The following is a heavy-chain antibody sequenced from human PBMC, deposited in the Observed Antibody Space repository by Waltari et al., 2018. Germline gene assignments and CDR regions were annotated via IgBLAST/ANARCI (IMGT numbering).Heavy chain of an antibody. CDR3: ASWKFCTGGNCYGWGY. J-gene: IGHJ4*02. Sequence: EVPLVESGGGLVQPGGSLRLSCAASGFTFSSYWMHWVRQVPGKGRVWVSRINSDGGSTGYADSVKGRFTISRDNAKSTLYLQMSSLRADDSAVYYCASWKFCTGGNCYGWGYWGQGTLVTVSS. D-gene: IGHD2-15*01. V-gene: IGHV3-74*01. CDR1: GFTFSSYW. CDR2: INSDGGST.